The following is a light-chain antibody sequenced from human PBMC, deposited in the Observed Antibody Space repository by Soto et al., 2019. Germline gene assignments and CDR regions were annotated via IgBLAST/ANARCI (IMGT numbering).Light chain of an antibody. Sequence: QSALTQPASVSGSPGQSITISCTGTSSDVGSYNLVSWYQQHPGKAPKLIIYEVTKRPSGVSNRFSGSKSGNTASLTISGLQAEDEADYYCCSYASSNTLIFGGGTKVTVL. CDR1: SSDVGSYNL. CDR3: CSYASSNTLI. CDR2: EVT. V-gene: IGLV2-23*02. J-gene: IGLJ2*01.